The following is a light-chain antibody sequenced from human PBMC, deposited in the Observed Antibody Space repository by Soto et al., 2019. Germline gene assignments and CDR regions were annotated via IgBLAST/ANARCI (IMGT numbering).Light chain of an antibody. V-gene: IGKV3-15*01. CDR2: DTS. CDR1: RSVSTD. CDR3: QQYNTWPSPT. Sequence: ETVMTQSPATVSVSPGERATLSCRASRSVSTDLAWYQQKPGQAPRLLIYDTSARATGIPARFSGSGSGTEFTLTISSLQSEDFAVYFWQQYNTWPSPTFGGGTKVDLK. J-gene: IGKJ4*01.